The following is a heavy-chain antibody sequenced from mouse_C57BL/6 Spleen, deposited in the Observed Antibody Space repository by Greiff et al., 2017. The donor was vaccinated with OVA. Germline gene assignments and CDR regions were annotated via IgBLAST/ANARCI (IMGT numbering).Heavy chain of an antibody. Sequence: QVQLQQPGAELVKPGASVKLSCKASGYTFTSYWMQWVKQRPGQGLEWIGEIDPSDSYTNYNQKFKGKATLTVDTSSSTAYMQLSSLTSEDSAVYYCARNGSYPRYWYFDVWGTGTTVTVSS. D-gene: IGHD1-1*02. CDR2: IDPSDSYT. J-gene: IGHJ1*03. CDR1: GYTFTSYW. CDR3: ARNGSYPRYWYFDV. V-gene: IGHV1-50*01.